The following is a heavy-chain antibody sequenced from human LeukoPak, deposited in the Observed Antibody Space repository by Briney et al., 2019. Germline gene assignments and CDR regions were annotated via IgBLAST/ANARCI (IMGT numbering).Heavy chain of an antibody. V-gene: IGHV3-7*01. D-gene: IGHD2-21*02. J-gene: IGHJ4*02. Sequence: GGSLRLSCAASGFTFSSYWMSWVRQAPGKGLEWVANIKQDGSEKYYVDSVKGRFTIPRDNAKNSLYLQMNSLRAEDTAVYYCASHTYCGGDCYQYYFDYWGQGTLVTVSS. CDR3: ASHTYCGGDCYQYYFDY. CDR1: GFTFSSYW. CDR2: IKQDGSEK.